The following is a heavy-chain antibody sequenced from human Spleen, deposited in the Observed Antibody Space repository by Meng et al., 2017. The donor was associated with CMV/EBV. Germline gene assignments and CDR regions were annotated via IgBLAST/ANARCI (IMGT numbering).Heavy chain of an antibody. CDR1: GFTVISSY. CDR2: IRYDGVNK. Sequence: GESLKISCAASGFTVISSYMSWVRQAPGRGLEWVAFIRYDGVNKYSADSVKGRFTISRDNSKNTLYLQMSGLRTEGTAVYYCATSLRTPSYDSWGQGTLVTVSS. J-gene: IGHJ5*01. D-gene: IGHD1-14*01. V-gene: IGHV3-30*02. CDR3: ATSLRTPSYDS.